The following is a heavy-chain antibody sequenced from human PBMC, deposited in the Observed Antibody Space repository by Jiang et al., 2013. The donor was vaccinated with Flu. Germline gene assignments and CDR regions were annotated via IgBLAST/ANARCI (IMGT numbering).Heavy chain of an antibody. J-gene: IGHJ3*02. CDR2: TYYRSKWYY. V-gene: IGHV6-1*01. Sequence: SQTLSLTCVISGDSVSSNRAAWNWIRQSPSRGLEWLGRTYYRSKWYYDYAVSVKSRITINPDTSKNQFSLQLNSVTPEDTAVYYCARDLLLRQWLESDHPDAFDIWGQGKWSPSLQ. CDR3: ARDLLLRQWLESDHPDAFDI. CDR1: GDSVSSNRAA. D-gene: IGHD6-19*01.